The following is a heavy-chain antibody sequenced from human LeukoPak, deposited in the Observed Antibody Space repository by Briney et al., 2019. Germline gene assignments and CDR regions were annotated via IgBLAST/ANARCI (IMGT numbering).Heavy chain of an antibody. V-gene: IGHV4-31*03. CDR1: GGSISSGGYY. Sequence: SETLSLTCTVSGGSISSGGYYWRWIRQHPGKGLEWIGYMYYSGSTYYNPSLKSRVTILVETSKNQFSLKLSSVTAADTAVYYCARDQGYSSSWSFDYWGQGTLVTVSS. D-gene: IGHD6-13*01. CDR2: MYYSGST. CDR3: ARDQGYSSSWSFDY. J-gene: IGHJ4*02.